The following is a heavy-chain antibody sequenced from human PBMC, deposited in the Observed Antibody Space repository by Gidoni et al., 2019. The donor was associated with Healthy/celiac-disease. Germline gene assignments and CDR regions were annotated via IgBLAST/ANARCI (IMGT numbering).Heavy chain of an antibody. J-gene: IGHJ5*02. CDR2: ISGSWGIT. CDR3: AKAVLRVGPKDIVVVPAAMPTWFDP. D-gene: IGHD2-2*01. V-gene: IGHV3-23*01. Sequence: EGKLLESGGGLVQPGGALRRSCAASGFTFSRYDMRWVRQAPGTGLEVVSAISGSWGITSYAGCVKGRFTISRYNSKNTLCLQMNSLRAEDTAVSDCAKAVLRVGPKDIVVVPAAMPTWFDPWGQGTLVTVSS. CDR1: GFTFSRYD.